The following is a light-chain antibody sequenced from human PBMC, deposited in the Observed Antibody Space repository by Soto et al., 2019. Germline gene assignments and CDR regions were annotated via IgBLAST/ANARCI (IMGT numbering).Light chain of an antibody. Sequence: EIVLTQSPGTLSLSPGERATLSCRACESVSKDHLAWYQRKPGQAPRLLIYGASYRATDIPYRFSGSGSGTDFTLSIARLEAEVFAVYICQQYASTPTTFGLWTKVEI. CDR2: GAS. J-gene: IGKJ1*01. CDR1: ESVSKDH. CDR3: QQYASTPTT. V-gene: IGKV3-20*01.